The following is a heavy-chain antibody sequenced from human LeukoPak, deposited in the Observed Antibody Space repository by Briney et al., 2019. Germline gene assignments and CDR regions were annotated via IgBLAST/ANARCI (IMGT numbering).Heavy chain of an antibody. CDR2: IRYDGSNK. D-gene: IGHD5-12*01. J-gene: IGHJ4*02. CDR1: GFTFSSYG. CDR3: AKDLRRPSGYPDY. Sequence: GGSLRLSCAASGFTFSSYGMHWVRQAPGKGLEWVAFIRYDGSNKHYADSVKGRFTISRDNSKNTLYLQMNSLRAEDTAVYYCAKDLRRPSGYPDYWGQGTLVTVSS. V-gene: IGHV3-30*02.